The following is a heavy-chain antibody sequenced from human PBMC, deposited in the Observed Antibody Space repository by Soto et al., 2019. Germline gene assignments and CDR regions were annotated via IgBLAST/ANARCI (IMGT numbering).Heavy chain of an antibody. D-gene: IGHD2-2*01. CDR2: IIPIFGTA. V-gene: IGHV1-69*13. CDR3: ASGGKPIVVAMDY. Sequence: SVQVSCKASGGTFSSYAISWVRQAPGQGLEWMGGIIPIFGTANYAQKFQGRVTITADESTSTAYMELSSLRSEDTAVYYCASGGKPIVVAMDYWGQGTLVTVSS. CDR1: GGTFSSYA. J-gene: IGHJ4*02.